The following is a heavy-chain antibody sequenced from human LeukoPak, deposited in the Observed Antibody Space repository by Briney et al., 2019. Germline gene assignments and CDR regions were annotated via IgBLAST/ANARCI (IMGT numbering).Heavy chain of an antibody. V-gene: IGHV1-18*01. CDR3: ARDHLGSGSYSSGERVY. J-gene: IGHJ4*02. CDR2: ISAYNDNT. Sequence: GASVKVSCKATGYTFTSYGISWVRQAPGQGLEWMGWISAYNDNTDYAQKLQDRVTMTTDTSTSTAYMELRSLRSDDTAVYYCARDHLGSGSYSSGERVYWGQGTLVTVSS. CDR1: GYTFTSYG. D-gene: IGHD1-26*01.